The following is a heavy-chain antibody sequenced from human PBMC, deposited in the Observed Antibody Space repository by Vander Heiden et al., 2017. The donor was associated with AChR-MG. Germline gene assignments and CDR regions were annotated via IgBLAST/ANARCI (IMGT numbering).Heavy chain of an antibody. CDR2: ISGSGGST. D-gene: IGHD3-22*01. V-gene: IGHV3-23*01. Sequence: EVQLLESGGGLVQPGGSLRLSCAASGFTFSSYAMSGVRQAPGKGLEWVSAISGSGGSTYYADSVKGRFTISRDNSKNTLYLQMNSLRAEDTAVYYCAKYSYYDSSGYYKKDWYFDLWGRGTLVTVSS. CDR3: AKYSYYDSSGYYKKDWYFDL. J-gene: IGHJ2*01. CDR1: GFTFSSYA.